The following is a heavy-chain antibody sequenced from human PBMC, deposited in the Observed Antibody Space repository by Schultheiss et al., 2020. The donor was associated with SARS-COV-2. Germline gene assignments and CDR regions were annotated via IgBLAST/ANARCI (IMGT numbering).Heavy chain of an antibody. CDR2: IVVGSGNT. CDR1: GFTFTSSA. D-gene: IGHD5-24*01. CDR3: ARDHPLSRRDGYNYVGDFDY. Sequence: SVKVSCKASGFTFTSSAMQWVRQARGQRLEWIGWIVVGSGNTNYAQKFQGRVTMTTDTSTSTAYMELRSLRSDDTAVYYCARDHPLSRRDGYNYVGDFDYWGQGTLVTVSS. J-gene: IGHJ4*02. V-gene: IGHV1-58*02.